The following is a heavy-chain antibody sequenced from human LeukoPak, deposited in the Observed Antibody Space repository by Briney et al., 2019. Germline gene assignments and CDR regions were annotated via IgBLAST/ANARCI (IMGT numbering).Heavy chain of an antibody. CDR1: GFTISDYW. D-gene: IGHD3-22*01. CDR3: AREGESSGYYSDY. Sequence: PGGSLRLSCAASGFTISDYWMSWVRQAPGKGLEWVANMKHDGSEKYYVDSVKGRFTISRDNAKNSLFLQMNSLRAEDTALYYCAREGESSGYYSDYWGQGTLVTVS. J-gene: IGHJ4*02. V-gene: IGHV3-7*01. CDR2: MKHDGSEK.